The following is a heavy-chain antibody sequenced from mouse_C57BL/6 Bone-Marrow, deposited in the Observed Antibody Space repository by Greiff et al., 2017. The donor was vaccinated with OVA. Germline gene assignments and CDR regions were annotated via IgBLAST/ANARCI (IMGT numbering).Heavy chain of an antibody. J-gene: IGHJ1*03. Sequence: VQLQQSVAELVRPGASVKLSCTASGFTIKNTYMHWVKQRPEQGLEWIGRIDPANGNTKYAPKFQGKATITADTSSNTAYLQLSSLTSEDTAIYYCASGLDWYFDVWGTGTTVTVSS. CDR2: IDPANGNT. CDR1: GFTIKNTY. CDR3: ASGLDWYFDV. V-gene: IGHV14-3*01. D-gene: IGHD4-1*01.